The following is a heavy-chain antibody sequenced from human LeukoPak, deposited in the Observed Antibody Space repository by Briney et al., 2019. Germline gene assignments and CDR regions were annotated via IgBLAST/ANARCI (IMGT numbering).Heavy chain of an antibody. CDR2: IIHGSEDT. D-gene: IGHD6-13*01. CDR3: ARTIAQYSNSWLYFYYGLDV. J-gene: IGHJ6*02. CDR1: GFTFYSYS. Sequence: TGGSLRLSCTASGFTFYSYSKICVRHPPGKTLECFSSIIHGSEDTYYADSVKGRFTIYTDNSKRTLNLQLNSLRAEDTAVYYCARTIAQYSNSWLYFYYGLDVWGQGTTVTVSS. V-gene: IGHV3-23*01.